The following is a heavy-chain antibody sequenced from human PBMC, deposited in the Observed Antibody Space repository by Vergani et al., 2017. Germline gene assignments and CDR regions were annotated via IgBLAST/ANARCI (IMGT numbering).Heavy chain of an antibody. CDR2: INHSGST. D-gene: IGHD2-2*01. CDR1: GFTFSDFW. V-gene: IGHV4-34*01. CDR3: ARGLCSSTSCYWVS. J-gene: IGHJ4*02. Sequence: VLLVESGGGLVQPGESLRLSCTASGFTFSDFWMTWVRQVPGKGLEWIGEINHSGSTNYNPSLKSRVTISVDTSKNQFSLKLSSVTAADTAVYYCARGLCSSTSCYWVSWGQGTLVTVSS.